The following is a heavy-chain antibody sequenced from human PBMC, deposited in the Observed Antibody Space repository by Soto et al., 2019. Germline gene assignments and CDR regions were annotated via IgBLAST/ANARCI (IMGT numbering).Heavy chain of an antibody. CDR3: ARDRHSSPRGFDP. CDR1: GFTFSSYS. V-gene: IGHV3-21*01. Sequence: GGSLRLSCAASGFTFSSYSMNWVRQAPGKGLEWVSSISSSSSYIYYADSVKGRFTISRDNAKNSLYLQMNSLRAEDTAVYYCARDRHSSPRGFDPWGQGTLVTSPQ. J-gene: IGHJ5*02. D-gene: IGHD6-13*01. CDR2: ISSSSSYI.